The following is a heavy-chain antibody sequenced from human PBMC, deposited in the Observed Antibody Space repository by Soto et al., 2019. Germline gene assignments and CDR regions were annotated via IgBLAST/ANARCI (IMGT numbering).Heavy chain of an antibody. J-gene: IGHJ6*02. CDR2: ISAAGDP. CDR3: ARTDRDFYGLDV. V-gene: IGHV3-13*05. Sequence: EVQLVESGGGLVQPGGSLRLSCEASGFTVRNYDIHWVRQCTGKGLEWVSGISAAGDPDYADSVEGRFTISRENAQNSFFLQMNSLRVGDTAVYYCARTDRDFYGLDVWGQGTTVIVSS. CDR1: GFTVRNYD.